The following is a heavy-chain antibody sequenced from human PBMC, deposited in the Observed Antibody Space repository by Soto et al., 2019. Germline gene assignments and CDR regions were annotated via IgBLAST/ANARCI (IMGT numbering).Heavy chain of an antibody. J-gene: IGHJ4*02. D-gene: IGHD4-17*01. CDR2: ISSSGSTI. CDR1: GFPFSDYY. CDR3: ARAVTTFLMSGYFDY. V-gene: IGHV3-11*01. Sequence: PGGSLRLSCAASGFPFSDYYMSWIRPDPGRGLEWVSYISSSGSTIYYADSVKGRFTISRDNAKNSLYLQMNSLRAEDAAVYYCARAVTTFLMSGYFDYWGQGTLVTVSS.